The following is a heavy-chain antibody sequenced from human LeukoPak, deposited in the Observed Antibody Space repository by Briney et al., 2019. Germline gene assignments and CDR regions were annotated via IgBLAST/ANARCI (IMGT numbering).Heavy chain of an antibody. CDR1: GFTFDDYN. CDR3: LSQGSGRSCWHDCYRAAS. CDR2: ISHNSGNI. V-gene: IGHV3-9*01. J-gene: IGHJ5*02. Sequence: GGSLRLSCAASGFTFDDYNMHWVRQAPGKGLDWVSGISHNSGNIGYADSVKCRFTVSRDNAKNFLYLQKNTLRADDTDLKYCLSQGSGRSCWHDCYRAASWGQGALVTVAS. D-gene: IGHD2-21*02.